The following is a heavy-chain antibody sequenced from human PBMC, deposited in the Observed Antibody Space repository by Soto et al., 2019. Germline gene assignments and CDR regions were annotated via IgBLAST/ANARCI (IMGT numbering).Heavy chain of an antibody. CDR2: IYHSGST. CDR1: GASISSNTW. J-gene: IGHJ5*02. CDR3: ASKRATKENWFDH. D-gene: IGHD5-12*01. V-gene: IGHV4-4*02. Sequence: QVQLQESGPGLVKPSGTLSLTCAVSGASISSNTWWSWVRQPPGKGLEWIGEIYHSGSTNYNPSLKSRATPPVDKSKNQSSLRLNSVTAADTAVYYCASKRATKENWFDHWGQGTLVTVSS.